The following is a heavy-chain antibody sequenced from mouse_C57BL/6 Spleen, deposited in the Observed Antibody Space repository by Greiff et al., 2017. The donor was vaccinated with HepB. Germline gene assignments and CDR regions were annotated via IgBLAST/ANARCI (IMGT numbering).Heavy chain of an antibody. CDR2: INPNNGGT. CDR3: ARLDYYGSSLDD. V-gene: IGHV1-18*01. D-gene: IGHD1-1*01. Sequence: EVQLQQSGPELVKPGASVKIPCKASGYTFTDYNMDWVKQSHGKSLEWIGNINPNNGGTNYNQKFKGKATMTEDKSSSTAYMELRSLTSEDTAVYYCARLDYYGSSLDDSGQGTTLPVPS. J-gene: IGHJ2*01. CDR1: GYTFTDYN.